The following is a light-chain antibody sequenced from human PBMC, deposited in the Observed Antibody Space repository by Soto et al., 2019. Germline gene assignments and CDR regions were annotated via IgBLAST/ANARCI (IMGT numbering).Light chain of an antibody. V-gene: IGLV2-14*03. CDR1: SSDVCGYNY. J-gene: IGLJ1*01. Sequence: QSVLIQPPSVSGSPGQSITISCTGTSSDVCGYNYVSWYQHHPGKAPKLMIFDVSNRPSGVSNRFSGSKSGNTASLTISGLQPEDEADYYCSSYTTSNTRQIVFGTGTKVTVL. CDR2: DVS. CDR3: SSYTTSNTRQIV.